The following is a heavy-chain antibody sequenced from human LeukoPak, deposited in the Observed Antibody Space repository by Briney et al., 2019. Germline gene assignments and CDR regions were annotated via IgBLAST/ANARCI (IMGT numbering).Heavy chain of an antibody. J-gene: IGHJ6*03. CDR1: VFTFSSYS. D-gene: IGHD6-6*01. V-gene: IGHV3-48*01. CDR2: ISSSSSTI. Sequence: PGGSLRLSCAASVFTFSSYSMNWVREAPGKGLEGVSYISSSSSTIYYADTVKGQLTISRDNAKNSLYLQMNSLRAEDTAVYYCERPSIAWGRNWYYYMDVWGKGTTVTVSS. CDR3: ERPSIAWGRNWYYYMDV.